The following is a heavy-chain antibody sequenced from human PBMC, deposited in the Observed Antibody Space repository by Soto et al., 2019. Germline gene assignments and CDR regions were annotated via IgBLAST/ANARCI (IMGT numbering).Heavy chain of an antibody. CDR3: ARVGYYYDSSGYYYVIDY. CDR2: IYYSGST. V-gene: IGHV4-59*01. CDR1: GGSISSYY. Sequence: WETLSLTCTVSGGSISSYYWSWIRQPPGKGLEWIGYIYYSGSTIYNPSLKSRVTISVDTSKNQFSLKLSSVTAADTAVYYCARVGYYYDSSGYYYVIDYWGQGTLVTVSS. J-gene: IGHJ4*02. D-gene: IGHD3-22*01.